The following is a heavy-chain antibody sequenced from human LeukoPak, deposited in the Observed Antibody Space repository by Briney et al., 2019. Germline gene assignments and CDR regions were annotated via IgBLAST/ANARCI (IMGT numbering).Heavy chain of an antibody. CDR1: GGSISSGSYY. CDR3: ARENSGYDLYYYYYYMDV. D-gene: IGHD5-12*01. Sequence: ASETLSLTCTVSGGSISSGSYYWSWIRQPAGKGLEWIGRIYTSGSTNYNPSLKSRVTISVDTSKNQFSLKLSSVTAADTAVYYCARENSGYDLYYYYYYMDVWGKGTTVTISS. CDR2: IYTSGST. J-gene: IGHJ6*03. V-gene: IGHV4-61*02.